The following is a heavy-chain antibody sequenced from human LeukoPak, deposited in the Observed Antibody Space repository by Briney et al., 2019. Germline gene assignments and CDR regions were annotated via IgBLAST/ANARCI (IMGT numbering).Heavy chain of an antibody. V-gene: IGHV4-59*12. J-gene: IGHJ6*02. CDR1: GGSISTYY. CDR2: IYYSGST. CDR3: AKIIAAGGGGYYYYGMDV. Sequence: SETLSLTCTVSGGSISTYYWSWIRQPPGKGLEWIGYIYYSGSTSYNPSLKSRVTISVDTSKNQFSLKLSSVTAADTAVYYCAKIIAAGGGGYYYYGMDVWGQGTTVTVSS. D-gene: IGHD6-13*01.